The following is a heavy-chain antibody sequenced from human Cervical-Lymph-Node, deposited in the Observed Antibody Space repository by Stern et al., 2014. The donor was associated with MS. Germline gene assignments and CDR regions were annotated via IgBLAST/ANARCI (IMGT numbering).Heavy chain of an antibody. Sequence: VQLLESGAEVRKPGASVKVSCKASGYTFTNYDIHWVRQATGQGLEWMGWMSASSGHTAYSQNFQGRVAMTRDTSISTAYMELSSLRSEDTALYYCARSDYGDWDSWGQGTLVTVSS. CDR3: ARSDYGDWDS. D-gene: IGHD4-17*01. J-gene: IGHJ4*02. CDR2: MSASSGHT. CDR1: GYTFTNYD. V-gene: IGHV1-8*01.